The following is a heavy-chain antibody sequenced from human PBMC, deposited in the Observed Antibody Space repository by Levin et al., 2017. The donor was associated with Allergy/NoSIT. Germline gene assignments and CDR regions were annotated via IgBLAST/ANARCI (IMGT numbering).Heavy chain of an antibody. V-gene: IGHV3-21*01. J-gene: IGHJ3*02. CDR1: GFTFSSYS. CDR2: ISSSSSYI. D-gene: IGHD2-21*02. Sequence: GGSLRLSCAASGFTFSSYSMNWVRQAPGKGLEWVSSISSSSSYIYYADSVKGRFTISRDNAKNSLYLQMNSLRAEDTAVYYCARAPMHIVVVTEDAFDIWGQGTMVTVSS. CDR3: ARAPMHIVVVTEDAFDI.